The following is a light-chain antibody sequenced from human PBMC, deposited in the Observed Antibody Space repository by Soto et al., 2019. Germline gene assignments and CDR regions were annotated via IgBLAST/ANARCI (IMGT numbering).Light chain of an antibody. J-gene: IGLJ1*01. CDR2: DVS. CDR1: SRDVGLYDY. Sequence: QSVLTRRASGSGSLGQSRSIACTGTSRDVGLYDYFSWYQQHPAKAPKLMIYDVSNRPSGVSNRFSGSKSGHTASLTISALQAEDVADYSSSSYTTTSSLYVFGTGTKVTVL. V-gene: IGLV2-14*01. CDR3: SSYTTTSSLYV.